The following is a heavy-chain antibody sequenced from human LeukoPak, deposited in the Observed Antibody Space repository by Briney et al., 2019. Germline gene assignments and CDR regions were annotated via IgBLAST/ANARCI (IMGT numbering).Heavy chain of an antibody. D-gene: IGHD5-18*01. CDR3: ARDQMGGYSYGYNDY. CDR1: GFTFSSYW. Sequence: GGSLRLSCAASGFTFSSYWMSWVRQAPGKGLEWVANIKQDGSEKYYVDSVKGRFTISRDNAKNSLYLQMNSLRAEDTAVYYCARDQMGGYSYGYNDYWGQGTLVTVS. CDR2: IKQDGSEK. V-gene: IGHV3-7*01. J-gene: IGHJ4*02.